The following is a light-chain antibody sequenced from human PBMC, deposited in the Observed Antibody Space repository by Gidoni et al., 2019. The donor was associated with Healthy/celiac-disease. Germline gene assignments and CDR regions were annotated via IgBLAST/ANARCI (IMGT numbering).Light chain of an antibody. CDR3: QQYNSYPWT. CDR2: KAS. V-gene: IGKV1-5*03. Sequence: DRVTITCRASQSISSWLAWYQQKPEKAPKLLIYKASSLESGVPSRFSGSGSGTEFTLTISSLQPDDFATYYCQQYNSYPWTFGQGTKVEIK. CDR1: QSISSW. J-gene: IGKJ1*01.